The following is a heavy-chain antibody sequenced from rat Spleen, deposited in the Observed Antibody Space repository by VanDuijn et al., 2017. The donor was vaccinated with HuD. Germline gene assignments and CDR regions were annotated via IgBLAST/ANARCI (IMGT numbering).Heavy chain of an antibody. D-gene: IGHD1-10*01. CDR3: ARGEQLGDY. CDR2: IWTGGST. Sequence: QVQLKESGPGLVQPSQTLSLTCIVSGFSLTSYNVHWVRQPTGKGLEWMGIIWTGGSTDYNSALKSRLSISRDTSKSQVFLKMNSLQTEDTATYYCARGEQLGDYWGQGVMVTVSS. CDR1: GFSLTSYN. J-gene: IGHJ2*01. V-gene: IGHV2-30*01.